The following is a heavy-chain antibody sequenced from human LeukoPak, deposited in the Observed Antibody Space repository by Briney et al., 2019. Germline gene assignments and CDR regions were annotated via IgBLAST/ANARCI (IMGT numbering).Heavy chain of an antibody. Sequence: ASVKLSCKVSAYTLTELSLHWVRHPPAKGLEGMGGFDPEDGETINAHTFQGRVTMAEHTSTDTAYMELSSLRSEDTAVYYCATDGFRWLVRESYYYYYGMGVWGQGTTVTVSS. CDR1: AYTLTELS. D-gene: IGHD3-10*01. CDR2: FDPEDGET. V-gene: IGHV1-24*01. J-gene: IGHJ6*02. CDR3: ATDGFRWLVRESYYYYYGMGV.